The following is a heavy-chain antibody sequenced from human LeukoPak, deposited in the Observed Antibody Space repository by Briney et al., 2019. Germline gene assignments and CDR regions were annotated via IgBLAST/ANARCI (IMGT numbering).Heavy chain of an antibody. CDR1: GFTFSSFA. CDR2: ISVSGDST. CDR3: AKFIGSSWSGSYFDY. D-gene: IGHD6-13*01. J-gene: IGHJ4*02. V-gene: IGHV3-23*01. Sequence: GGSLRLSCAASGFTFSSFAMSWVRQAPGKGLEWVSVISVSGDSTYYADSVKGRFTITRDNSKNTLYLRMNSLRAEDTAVYYCAKFIGSSWSGSYFDYWGQGTLVTVFS.